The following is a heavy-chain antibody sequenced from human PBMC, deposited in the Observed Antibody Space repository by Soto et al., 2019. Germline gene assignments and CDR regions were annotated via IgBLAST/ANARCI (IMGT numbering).Heavy chain of an antibody. J-gene: IGHJ4*02. V-gene: IGHV4-39*01. CDR2: IYYSGTT. D-gene: IGHD3-3*01. CDR3: ARLSTIFGVDSIRGPSYHFDY. Sequence: SLTCTVSGDSISSSTYFWGWVRQPPGKGLEWIGSIYYSGTTYYNPSLKSRVTISVDTSKNQFSLNLSSVTAADTAVYYCARLSTIFGVDSIRGPSYHFDYWGQGTLFTVSS. CDR1: GDSISSSTYF.